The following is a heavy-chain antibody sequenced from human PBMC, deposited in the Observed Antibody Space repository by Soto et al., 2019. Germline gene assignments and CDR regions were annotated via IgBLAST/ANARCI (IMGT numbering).Heavy chain of an antibody. CDR2: INAGNGNT. D-gene: IGHD6-19*01. J-gene: IGHJ2*01. Sequence: QVHLVQSGAEVKKPGASVKVSCKASGYTFSNYGIHWVRQAPGQRLEWMGWINAGNGNTMYSEKFQGRVIITRDTSASTAYMDLSSLRSEDTAVYYCARSGYSSGWYHWYFDFWGRGTLVTVSS. CDR1: GYTFSNYG. CDR3: ARSGYSSGWYHWYFDF. V-gene: IGHV1-3*01.